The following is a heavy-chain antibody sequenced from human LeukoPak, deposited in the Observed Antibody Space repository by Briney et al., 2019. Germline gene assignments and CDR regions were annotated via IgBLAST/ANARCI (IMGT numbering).Heavy chain of an antibody. Sequence: GGSLRLSCADSGFPFDDGMTWIRQAPGKGLEWVSGINWNGGSTGYADSVKGRFTISRDNAKNSLYLQMNSLRAEDTALYYCASAGLTYGSGSYFVYWGQGTLVTVSS. CDR2: INWNGGST. CDR1: GFPFDDG. D-gene: IGHD3-10*01. CDR3: ASAGLTYGSGSYFVY. V-gene: IGHV3-20*04. J-gene: IGHJ4*02.